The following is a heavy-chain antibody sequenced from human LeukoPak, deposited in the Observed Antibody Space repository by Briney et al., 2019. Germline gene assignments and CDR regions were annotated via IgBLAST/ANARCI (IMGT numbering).Heavy chain of an antibody. J-gene: IGHJ5*02. CDR2: LFYSENN. CDR1: GYSISSGTFY. D-gene: IGHD3-10*02. CDR3: ARHHTMLFDR. Sequence: SETLSLTCTVSGYSISSGTFYWVWIRPPPGKGLEGIGSLFYSENNYYNPPLKSRVTISRDAYNTQFPQKLTSITAADTAVYYCARHHTMLFDRWGEGTLVIASS. V-gene: IGHV4-39*01.